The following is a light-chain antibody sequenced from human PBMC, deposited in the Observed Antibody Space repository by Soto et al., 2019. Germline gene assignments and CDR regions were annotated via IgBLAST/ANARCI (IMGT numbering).Light chain of an antibody. CDR1: QTVSCS. J-gene: IGKJ1*01. CDR2: GAS. CDR3: QHYKDWPTT. V-gene: IGKV3-15*01. Sequence: NVLTQTPVTLSLAPWEIATLSCRASQTVSCSYVAWYQQKPGQAPRLLVYGASTRETGIPARFSGSGAGTDFTLTITSLQSEDFGAYFCQHYKDWPTTFGQGTKVDIK.